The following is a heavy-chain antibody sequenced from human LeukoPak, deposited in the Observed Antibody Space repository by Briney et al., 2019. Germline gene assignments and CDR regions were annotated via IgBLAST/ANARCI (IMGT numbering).Heavy chain of an antibody. CDR3: ARTSDTSGRLYWYFDL. CDR1: GFTFSSYE. Sequence: GGSLRLSCAASGFTFSSYEMNWVRQAPGKGLEWVSYISRSGSTIYYAASVKGRFTISRDNAKNSLYLQMNSLRAEDTAVYYCARTSDTSGRLYWYFDLWGRGTLVTVSS. CDR2: ISRSGSTI. D-gene: IGHD3-22*01. J-gene: IGHJ2*01. V-gene: IGHV3-48*03.